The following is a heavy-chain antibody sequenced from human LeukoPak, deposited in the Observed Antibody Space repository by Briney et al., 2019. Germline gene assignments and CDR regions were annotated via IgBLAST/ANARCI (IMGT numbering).Heavy chain of an antibody. Sequence: GRSLRLSCAASGFTFSSYAMHWVRQAPGKGLEWVAVISYDGSNKYYADSVKGRFTISRDNSKNTLYLQMNSLRAEDTAVYYCASSPYYDILTGTHGAFVIWGQGTMVTVSS. CDR2: ISYDGSNK. V-gene: IGHV3-30-3*01. J-gene: IGHJ3*02. CDR3: ASSPYYDILTGTHGAFVI. D-gene: IGHD3-9*01. CDR1: GFTFSSYA.